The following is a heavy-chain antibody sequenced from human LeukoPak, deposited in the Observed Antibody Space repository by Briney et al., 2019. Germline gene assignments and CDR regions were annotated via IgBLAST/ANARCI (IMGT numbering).Heavy chain of an antibody. CDR3: ARASWVSTTDAVR. Sequence: GGSLRLSCAAPGLSFSTFAMSWVRQGPARGLEGVSSIRGIGETFYADSVKGRFTLSSDISRNTVYFQLNNLRVEDTAIYYCARASWVSTTDAVRWGQGTLVTVSS. V-gene: IGHV3-23*01. CDR2: IRGIGET. J-gene: IGHJ4*02. CDR1: GLSFSTFA. D-gene: IGHD1-14*01.